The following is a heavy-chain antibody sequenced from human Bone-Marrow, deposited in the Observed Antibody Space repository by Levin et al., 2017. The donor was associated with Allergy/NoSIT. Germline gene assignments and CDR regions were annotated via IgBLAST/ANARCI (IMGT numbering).Heavy chain of an antibody. CDR2: ITIYNGNL. V-gene: IGHV1-45*02. CDR3: GRRSLGGKGEEYVDS. J-gene: IGHJ4*02. Sequence: GASVKVSCKASGYTFTYRYLHWMRQAPGEAPEWMGWITIYNGNLRYAQKFQDRLTITRENSLSIVYMELRSLTSQDTATYYCGRRSLGGKGEEYVDSWGQGTLVTVSS. CDR1: GYTFTYRY. D-gene: IGHD3-16*02.